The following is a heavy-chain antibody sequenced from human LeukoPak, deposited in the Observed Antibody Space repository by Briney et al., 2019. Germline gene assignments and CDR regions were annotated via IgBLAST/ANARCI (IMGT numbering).Heavy chain of an antibody. D-gene: IGHD3-3*01. CDR2: ISSTSDYI. CDR1: GFSFSSYS. CDR3: AREGGLIIPFDY. Sequence: GGSLRLSCAASGFSFSSYSINWVRQAPGKGLEWFSSISSTSDYIYYADSVEGRFTISRDNAKNSLFLQMNSLRAEDTAVYYCAREGGLIIPFDYWGPGTLVTVSS. J-gene: IGHJ4*02. V-gene: IGHV3-21*01.